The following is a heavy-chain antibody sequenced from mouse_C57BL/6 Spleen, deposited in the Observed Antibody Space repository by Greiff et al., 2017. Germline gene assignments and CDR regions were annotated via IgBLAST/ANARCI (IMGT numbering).Heavy chain of an antibody. V-gene: IGHV2-2*01. Sequence: VKLQQSGPGLVQPSQSLSIPCSVSGFSLTSYGVHWVRQSPGKGLEWLGVIWSGGSTDYNAAFIFRLSISKDNSKSQAFFKMKTLQAEDTAIYYCARPYGNYVYWYFDVWGTGTTVTVSS. D-gene: IGHD2-1*01. CDR3: ARPYGNYVYWYFDV. CDR1: GFSLTSYG. CDR2: IWSGGST. J-gene: IGHJ1*03.